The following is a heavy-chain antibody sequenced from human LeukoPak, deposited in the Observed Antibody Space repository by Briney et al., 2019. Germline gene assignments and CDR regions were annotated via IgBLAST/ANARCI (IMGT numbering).Heavy chain of an antibody. V-gene: IGHV1-69*13. CDR2: IIPIFGTA. CDR1: GGTFSSYA. Sequence: SVKVSCKASGGTFSSYAISWVRQAPGQGLEWMGGIIPIFGTANYAQKFQGRVTITADESTSTAYMELSSLRSEDTAVYYCARDSWSAAAGIWDYYFDYWGQGTLVTVSS. J-gene: IGHJ4*02. D-gene: IGHD6-13*01. CDR3: ARDSWSAAAGIWDYYFDY.